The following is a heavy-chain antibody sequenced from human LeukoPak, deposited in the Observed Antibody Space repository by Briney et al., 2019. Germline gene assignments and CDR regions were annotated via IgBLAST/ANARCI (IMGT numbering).Heavy chain of an antibody. D-gene: IGHD3-10*01. CDR1: GGSISSNY. Sequence: SETLSLTCTVSGGSISSNYWSWIRQPPGKGLEWSGYIYYSGSTYYNPSRKSRVTISVDTSKNQFSLKLSSVTAADTAVYYCARGKEVLPWFGEFDYWGQGTLVTVSS. CDR2: IYYSGST. J-gene: IGHJ4*02. V-gene: IGHV4-59*08. CDR3: ARGKEVLPWFGEFDY.